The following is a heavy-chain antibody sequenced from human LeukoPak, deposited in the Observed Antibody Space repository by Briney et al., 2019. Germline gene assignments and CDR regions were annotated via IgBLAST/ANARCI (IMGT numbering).Heavy chain of an antibody. CDR2: IKNDGSST. V-gene: IGHV3-74*01. D-gene: IGHD6-19*01. CDR3: ARERSSGWSDY. Sequence: GGSLGLSCAASGFTFSTYWMHWVRQAPGKGLVLVSRIKNDGSSTSYADSVKGRFTVSRDNAKNTLYLQMNSLIAEDTAVYYCARERSSGWSDYWGQGTLVTVSS. CDR1: GFTFSTYW. J-gene: IGHJ4*02.